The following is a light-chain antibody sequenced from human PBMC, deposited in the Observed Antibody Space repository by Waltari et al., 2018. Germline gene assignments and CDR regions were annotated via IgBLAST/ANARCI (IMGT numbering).Light chain of an antibody. CDR3: QHYLRLPVA. V-gene: IGKV3-20*01. CDR1: QSVGRT. CDR2: GAS. Sequence: SCRDSQSVGRTLAWYQQNPGQAPRLLIYGASNRATGIPDRFIGSGSGTEFSLTISGLEPEDSAVYYCQHYLRLPVAFGQGTKVEIK. J-gene: IGKJ1*01.